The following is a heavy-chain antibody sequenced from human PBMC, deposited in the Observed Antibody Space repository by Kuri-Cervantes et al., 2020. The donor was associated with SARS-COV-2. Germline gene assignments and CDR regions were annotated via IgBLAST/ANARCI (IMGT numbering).Heavy chain of an antibody. CDR3: ARELTA. Sequence: ESLKISCAASGFTFSSYEMNWVRQPPGKGLEWIGEINHSGSTNYNPSLKSRVTISVDTSKNQFSLKLSSVTAADTAVYYCARELTAWGQGTLVTVSS. CDR1: GFTFSSYE. D-gene: IGHD1-26*01. V-gene: IGHV4-34*01. CDR2: INHSGST. J-gene: IGHJ4*02.